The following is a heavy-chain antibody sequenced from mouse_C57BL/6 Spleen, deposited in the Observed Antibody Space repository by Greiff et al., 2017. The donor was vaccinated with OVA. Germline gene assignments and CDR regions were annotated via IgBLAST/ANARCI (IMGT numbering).Heavy chain of an antibody. J-gene: IGHJ2*01. CDR3: ARRIYYGNYEDYFDY. V-gene: IGHV1-4*01. Sequence: VQLQQSGAELARPGASVKMSCKASGYTFTSYTLHWVNPRPGQGLVWIGYINPSSGYTKYNQKFKDKATLTADKSSSTAYMQLSSLTSEDSAVYYCARRIYYGNYEDYFDYWGQGTTLTVSS. D-gene: IGHD2-1*01. CDR1: GYTFTSYT. CDR2: INPSSGYT.